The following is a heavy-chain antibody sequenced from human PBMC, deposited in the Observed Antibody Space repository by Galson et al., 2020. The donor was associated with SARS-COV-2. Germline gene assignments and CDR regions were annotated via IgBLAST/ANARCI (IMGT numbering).Heavy chain of an antibody. J-gene: IGHJ4*02. V-gene: IGHV3-23*01. CDR2: IGGSGTNT. D-gene: IGHD3-16*01. CDR3: AKAFNWGPLDS. CDR1: GFTFSTFA. Sequence: GESLKISCAASGFTFSTFAMSWVRQAPGKGLEWVSSIGGSGTNTYYADSVKGRFTISRDNSKNTLYLQMSSLSVDDTALYYCAKAFNWGPLDSWGQGTLVTVSS.